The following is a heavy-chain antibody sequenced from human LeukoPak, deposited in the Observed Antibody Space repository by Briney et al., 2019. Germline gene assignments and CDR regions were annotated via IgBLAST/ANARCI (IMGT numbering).Heavy chain of an antibody. V-gene: IGHV4-39*02. J-gene: IGHJ5*02. CDR2: IYYSGST. D-gene: IGHD3-3*01. CDR1: GDFMRSSSNY. CDR3: ARDISQSLECNRCDP. Sequence: PSETLCLPCAFSGDFMRSSSNYWGRIRQPPGKGLEWIGSIYYSGSTYYNPSLKSRVTISVDTSKNQFSLKLRSVTAADTAVYYFARDISQSLECNRCDPWGQGNLVTVSS.